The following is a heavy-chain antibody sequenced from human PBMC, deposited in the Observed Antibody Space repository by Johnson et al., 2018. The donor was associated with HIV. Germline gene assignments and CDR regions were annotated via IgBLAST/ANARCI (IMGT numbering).Heavy chain of an antibody. J-gene: IGHJ3*02. CDR2: ISYDGSSK. CDR1: GFTFNSNA. V-gene: IGHV3-30-3*01. Sequence: QVQLMESGGGVVQPGRSLRLSCAASGFTFNSNAMHWVRQAPGKGLEWVAVISYDGSSKYYADSVKGRFTISRDNSRNTLYLQMNSLRAEDTAVYYCAKDRGQFGDGVPDAFDSWGQGTMVTVSS. D-gene: IGHD3-10*01. CDR3: AKDRGQFGDGVPDAFDS.